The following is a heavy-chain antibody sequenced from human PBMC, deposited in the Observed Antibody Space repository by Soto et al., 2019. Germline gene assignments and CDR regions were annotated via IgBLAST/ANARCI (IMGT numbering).Heavy chain of an antibody. CDR1: GYSFTSYW. Sequence: PGESLKISCKGSGYSFTSYWIGWVRQMPGKGLECMGIIYPGDSDTRYSPSFQGQVTISADKSISTAYLQMNSLRAEDTAVFYFARGDYYDSSGPFSDAFDIWGRGTMVTVSS. V-gene: IGHV5-51*01. CDR2: IYPGDSDT. J-gene: IGHJ3*02. CDR3: ARGDYYDSSGPFSDAFDI. D-gene: IGHD3-22*01.